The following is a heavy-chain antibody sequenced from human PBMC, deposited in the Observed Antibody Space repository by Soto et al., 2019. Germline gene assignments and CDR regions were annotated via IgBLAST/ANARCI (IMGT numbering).Heavy chain of an antibody. D-gene: IGHD2-21*02. CDR1: GGSISSDDW. CDR3: ARSDCYGVCRGKWLDL. Sequence: QVQLQESGPGLVKPWGTLSLTCAVSGGSISSDDWWTWVRQTPGKGLEWIGEIYHSGTTNYNPSLMSRVTIAVVKAKSQFSLRLDSVTAADTPVYSCARSDCYGVCRGKWLDLWGQGILVTVSS. V-gene: IGHV4-4*02. CDR2: IYHSGTT. J-gene: IGHJ5*02.